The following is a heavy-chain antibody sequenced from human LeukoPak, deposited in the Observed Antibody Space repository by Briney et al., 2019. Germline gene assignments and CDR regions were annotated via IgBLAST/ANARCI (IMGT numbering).Heavy chain of an antibody. J-gene: IGHJ4*02. CDR1: GGSITNTNY. V-gene: IGHV4-4*02. CDR2: VNLQGST. Sequence: SGTLSLTCGVSGGSITNTNYWTLVRQPPGKGLEWIGEVNLQGSTNYNPSLMGRVAISVDTSENHISLQLTSVTAAHTAVYYCAREGGPYRPLDYSGQGTLVTVSS. CDR3: AREGGPYRPLDY.